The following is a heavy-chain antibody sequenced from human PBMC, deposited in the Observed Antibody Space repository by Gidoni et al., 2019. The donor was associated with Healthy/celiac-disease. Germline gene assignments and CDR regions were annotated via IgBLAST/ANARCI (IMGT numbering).Heavy chain of an antibody. Sequence: QVQLPESGPVLVKPSETLSLTCTVSGGSISSYYWSWIRQPPGKGLEWIGYIYYSGSTNYNPSLKSRVTISVDTSKKQLSLKLSSVTAADTAVYYCARRVRAAAFDYWGQGTLVTVSS. D-gene: IGHD6-13*01. V-gene: IGHV4-59*08. CDR3: ARRVRAAAFDY. CDR2: IYYSGST. J-gene: IGHJ4*02. CDR1: GGSISSYY.